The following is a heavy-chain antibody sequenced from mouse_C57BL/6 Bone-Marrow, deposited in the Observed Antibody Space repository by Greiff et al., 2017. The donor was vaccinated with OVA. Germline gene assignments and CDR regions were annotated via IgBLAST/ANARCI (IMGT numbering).Heavy chain of an antibody. CDR1: GYTFTSYG. Sequence: VHLVESGAELARPGASVKLSCKASGYTFTSYGISWVKHRTGQGLEWIGEIYPRSGNTYYNEKFKGKATLTADKSSSTAYMELRSLTSEDSAVYFCAREGYGNYGYWGQGTTLTVSS. D-gene: IGHD2-10*02. V-gene: IGHV1-81*01. J-gene: IGHJ2*01. CDR2: IYPRSGNT. CDR3: AREGYGNYGY.